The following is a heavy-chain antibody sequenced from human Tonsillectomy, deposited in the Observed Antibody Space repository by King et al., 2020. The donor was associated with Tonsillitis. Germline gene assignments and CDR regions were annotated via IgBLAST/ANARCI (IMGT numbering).Heavy chain of an antibody. Sequence: VQLVESGGGVVQPGRSLRLSCAASGFTFSSYAMHWVRQAPGKGLEWVAVISYDGSNKYYADSVKGRFTISRDNSKNTLYLQMNSLRAEDTAVYYCAGDRDGSSTSCRYGMDVWGQGTTVTVSS. V-gene: IGHV3-30-3*01. D-gene: IGHD2-2*01. CDR1: GFTFSSYA. CDR3: AGDRDGSSTSCRYGMDV. J-gene: IGHJ6*02. CDR2: ISYDGSNK.